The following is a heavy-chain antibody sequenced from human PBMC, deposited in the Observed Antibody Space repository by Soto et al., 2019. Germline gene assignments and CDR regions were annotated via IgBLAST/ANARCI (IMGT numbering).Heavy chain of an antibody. J-gene: IGHJ4*02. V-gene: IGHV3-30*18. CDR3: AKHPHSSGSYYYFDY. Sequence: GSLRLSCAASGFTFSSYGMHWVRQAPGKGLEWVTLISYDGNKAYYADSVKGRFTISRDNSNNTLYLQMNSLRTEDTAVYYCAKHPHSSGSYYYFDYWGQGTLVTVSS. CDR1: GFTFSSYG. D-gene: IGHD6-19*01. CDR2: ISYDGNKA.